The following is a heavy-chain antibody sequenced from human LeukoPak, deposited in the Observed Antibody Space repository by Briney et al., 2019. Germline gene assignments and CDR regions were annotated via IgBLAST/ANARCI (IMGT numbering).Heavy chain of an antibody. CDR3: AKSYGDYLGYFDS. V-gene: IGHV3-23*01. CDR2: ISESGGST. D-gene: IGHD4-17*01. Sequence: PGGSLRLSCAASGFTFSSYAMNWVRQAPGKGLECVSTISESGGSTYYADSVKGRFTISRDNSKNTLYLQMNSLRAEDTAVYYCAKSYGDYLGYFDSWGQGTLVTVSS. J-gene: IGHJ4*02. CDR1: GFTFSSYA.